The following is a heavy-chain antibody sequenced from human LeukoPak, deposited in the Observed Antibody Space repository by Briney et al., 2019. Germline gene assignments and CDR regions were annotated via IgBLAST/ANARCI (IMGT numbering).Heavy chain of an antibody. J-gene: IGHJ3*01. D-gene: IGHD6-19*01. CDR2: IFHTGYT. CDR3: ARETEKQWHY. V-gene: IGHV4-38-2*02. Sequence: SETLSLTCTVSGYPISMGYFWGWIRQPPGKGLEWIGSIFHTGYTFYDPSFKRRLTISVDTSKNQFSLRLSSVTAADAAVYYCARETEKQWHYWGHGTMVTVSS. CDR1: GYPISMGYF.